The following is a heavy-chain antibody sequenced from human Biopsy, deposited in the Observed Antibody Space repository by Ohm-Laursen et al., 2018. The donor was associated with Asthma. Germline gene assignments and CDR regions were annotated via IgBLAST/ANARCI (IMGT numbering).Heavy chain of an antibody. CDR1: GGTFSNFA. V-gene: IGHV1-69*13. CDR2: IMTVFGTT. CDR3: ARCQVGYSSGWSLLLKKIYYSGMDV. Sequence: GASVKVSCQAPGGTFSNFAISWVRQAPGQGLEWLGGIMTVFGTTNYAQKFQGRVTITADESTSTVYMEVTSLRSEDTAIYYCARCQVGYSSGWSLLLKKIYYSGMDVWGQGTAVTVSS. D-gene: IGHD6-19*01. J-gene: IGHJ6*02.